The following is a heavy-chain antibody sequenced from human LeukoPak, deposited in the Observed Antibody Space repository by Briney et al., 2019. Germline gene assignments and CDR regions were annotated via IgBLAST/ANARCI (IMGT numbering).Heavy chain of an antibody. CDR2: ISSSSSYI. CDR1: GFTFSSYS. J-gene: IGHJ4*02. Sequence: GGSLRLSCAASGFTFSSYSMNWVRQAPGKGLEWVSSISSSSSYIYYADSVKGRFTISRDNAKNSLYLQMNSLRAEDTAVYYCARRREWEPPDYWGQGTLVTVSS. D-gene: IGHD1-26*01. V-gene: IGHV3-21*01. CDR3: ARRREWEPPDY.